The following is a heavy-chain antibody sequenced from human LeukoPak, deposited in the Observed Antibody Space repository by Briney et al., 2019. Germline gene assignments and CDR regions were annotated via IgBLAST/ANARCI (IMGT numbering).Heavy chain of an antibody. Sequence: GGSLRLSCAASGFTFSSYAMSWVRQAPGKGLEWVSAISGSGGSTYYADSVKGRFTISRDNSKSTLYLQMNSLRAEDTAVYYCAKDLIAAAGTDPYYYYMDVWGKGTTVTVSS. CDR1: GFTFSSYA. D-gene: IGHD6-13*01. CDR3: AKDLIAAAGTDPYYYYMDV. J-gene: IGHJ6*03. CDR2: ISGSGGST. V-gene: IGHV3-23*01.